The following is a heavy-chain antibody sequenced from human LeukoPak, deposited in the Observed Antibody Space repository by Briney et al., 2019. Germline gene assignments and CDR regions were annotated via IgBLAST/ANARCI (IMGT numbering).Heavy chain of an antibody. D-gene: IGHD5-24*01. CDR2: ISYDGSNK. J-gene: IGHJ6*02. CDR1: GFTFSSYA. V-gene: IGHV3-30-3*01. CDR3: ARARRDGYNSLDYYYGMDV. Sequence: GGSLRLSCAASGFTFSSYAMHWVRQAPGKGLEWVAVISYDGSNKYYADSVRGRFTISRDNSKNTLYLQMNSLRAEDTAVYYCARARRDGYNSLDYYYGMDVWGQGTTVTVSS.